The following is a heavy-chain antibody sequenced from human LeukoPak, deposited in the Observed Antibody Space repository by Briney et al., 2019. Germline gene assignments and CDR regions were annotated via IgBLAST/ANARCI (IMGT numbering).Heavy chain of an antibody. D-gene: IGHD2-2*01. J-gene: IGHJ5*02. CDR3: ARGPIVVVPAAIRFDP. Sequence: GASVKVSCKASGYTFTGYYMHWVRQAPGQGLEWMGWINPNSGGTNYAQKFQGRVTMTRDTSISTAYMELSRLRSDDTAVYYCARGPIVVVPAAIRFDPWGQGTLVTVSS. V-gene: IGHV1-2*02. CDR1: GYTFTGYY. CDR2: INPNSGGT.